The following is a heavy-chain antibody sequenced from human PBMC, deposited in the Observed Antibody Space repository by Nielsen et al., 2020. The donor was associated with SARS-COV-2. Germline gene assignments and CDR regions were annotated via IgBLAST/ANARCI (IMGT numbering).Heavy chain of an antibody. Sequence: WIRQPPGKGLEWVAVVSYDGTKTLYADSVKGRFTISRDNSKKTLYLQMKSLRAEDTAVYYCAKYVSRRAFDYWGQGTLVTVSS. V-gene: IGHV3-33*03. D-gene: IGHD3-10*02. CDR2: VSYDGTKT. J-gene: IGHJ4*02. CDR3: AKYVSRRAFDY.